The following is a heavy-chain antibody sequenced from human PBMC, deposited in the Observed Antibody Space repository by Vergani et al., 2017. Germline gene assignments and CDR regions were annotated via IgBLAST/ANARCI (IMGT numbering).Heavy chain of an antibody. CDR2: IYYSGST. J-gene: IGHJ4*02. V-gene: IGHV4-61*01. D-gene: IGHD2-8*01. CDR1: GGSVSSGSYY. Sequence: QVQLQESGPGLVKPSETLSLTCTVSGGSVSSGSYYWSWIRQPPGKGLEWIGYIYYSGSTNYNPSLKSRVTISVDTSKNQFSLKLSSVTAADTAVYYCARSANGHLGLGFDYWGQGTLVTVSS. CDR3: ARSANGHLGLGFDY.